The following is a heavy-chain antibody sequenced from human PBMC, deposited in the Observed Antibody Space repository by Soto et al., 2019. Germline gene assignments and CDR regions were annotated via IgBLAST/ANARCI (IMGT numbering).Heavy chain of an antibody. Sequence: PGGSLRLSCAASGFTFSSYGMHWVRQAPGKGLEWVAVIWYDGSNKYYADSVKGRFTISRDNSKNTLYLQMNSLRAEDTAVYYWARDRGGYYYFAYWGQGTLVTFSS. V-gene: IGHV3-33*01. CDR1: GFTFSSYG. CDR2: IWYDGSNK. J-gene: IGHJ4*02. D-gene: IGHD3-16*01. CDR3: ARDRGGYYYFAY.